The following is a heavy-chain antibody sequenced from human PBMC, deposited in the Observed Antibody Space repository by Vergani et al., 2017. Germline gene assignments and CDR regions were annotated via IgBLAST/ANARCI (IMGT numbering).Heavy chain of an antibody. CDR3: AKNPGISTTRHYYAMDV. V-gene: IGHV3-23*01. Sequence: EVQLLESGGDLVQPGGSLRLSCAASGFTFNHYAMNWVRQAPGKGLEWVSGISGSGGSTYYAGSVKGRFTISRDSSKNTLYLQMNSLSAGDTAVYYCAKNPGISTTRHYYAMDVWGQGTTVTVSS. J-gene: IGHJ6*02. D-gene: IGHD1-1*01. CDR1: GFTFNHYA. CDR2: ISGSGGST.